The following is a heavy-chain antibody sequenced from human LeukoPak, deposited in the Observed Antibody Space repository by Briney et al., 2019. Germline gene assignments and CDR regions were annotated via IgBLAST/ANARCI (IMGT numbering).Heavy chain of an antibody. CDR1: GFTFSDYR. CDR2: ISSYGGST. D-gene: IGHD4-17*01. CDR3: AKTLDDHTVTPLAFDI. J-gene: IGHJ3*02. V-gene: IGHV3-64*04. Sequence: SGGSLRLSCSASGFTFSDYRMFWVRQAPGKGLEYVSGISSYGGSTSYADSVKGRFTISRDNSKNTLYLQMNSLRAEDTAVYYCAKTLDDHTVTPLAFDIWGQGTMVTVSS.